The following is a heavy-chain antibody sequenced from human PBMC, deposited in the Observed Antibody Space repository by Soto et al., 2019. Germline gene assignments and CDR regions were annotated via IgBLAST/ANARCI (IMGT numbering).Heavy chain of an antibody. D-gene: IGHD1-26*01. Sequence: QVTLKESGPVLLRPTETLTLTCTVSGFSLSDSRLGVGWIRQPPGKALEWVAHIYSDDDRSYSPSLRSRLTISTDPSISQVVLTLTNVDPADTATYYCVRIDVTRDCLYYYFAHWGRGTPVTVSP. CDR3: VRIDVTRDCLYYYFAH. CDR2: IYSDDDR. CDR1: GFSLSDSRLG. V-gene: IGHV2-26*01. J-gene: IGHJ1*01.